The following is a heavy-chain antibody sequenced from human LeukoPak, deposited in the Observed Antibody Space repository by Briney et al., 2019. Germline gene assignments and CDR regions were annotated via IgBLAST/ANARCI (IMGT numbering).Heavy chain of an antibody. CDR2: ISYDGSNK. CDR3: AKDRWDGYIPYYFDY. V-gene: IGHV3-30*18. Sequence: GRSLRLSCAASGFTFSSYGMHWVRQAPAKGLEWVAVISYDGSNKYYADSVKGRFTISRDNSKNTLYLQMNSLRAEDTAVYYCAKDRWDGYIPYYFDYWGQGTLVTVSS. J-gene: IGHJ4*02. D-gene: IGHD5-24*01. CDR1: GFTFSSYG.